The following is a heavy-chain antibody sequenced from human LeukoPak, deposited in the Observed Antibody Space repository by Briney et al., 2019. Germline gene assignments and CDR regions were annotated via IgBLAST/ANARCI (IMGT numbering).Heavy chain of an antibody. CDR1: GFTFSSYA. J-gene: IGHJ4*02. CDR2: ISYDGSNK. D-gene: IGHD1-26*01. V-gene: IGHV3-30*04. Sequence: GGSLRLSCAASGFTFSSYAMHWVRQAPGKGLEWVAVISYDGSNKYYADSVKGRFTISRDNSKNTLYLQMNSLRAEDTAVYNCARGVLLFDYWGQGTLVTVSS. CDR3: ARGVLLFDY.